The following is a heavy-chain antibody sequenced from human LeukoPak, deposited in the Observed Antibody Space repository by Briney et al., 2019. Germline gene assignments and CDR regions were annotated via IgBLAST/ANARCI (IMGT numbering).Heavy chain of an antibody. Sequence: SETLSLTCTVSGGSISGGSYYWSWIRQPAGKGLEWIGRIYTSGSTNYNPSLKSRVTISVDTSKNQFSLKLSSVTAADTAVYYCASAGDRPYNWFDPWGQGTLVTVSS. CDR3: ASAGDRPYNWFDP. V-gene: IGHV4-61*02. CDR2: IYTSGST. J-gene: IGHJ5*02. CDR1: GGSISGGSYY. D-gene: IGHD7-27*01.